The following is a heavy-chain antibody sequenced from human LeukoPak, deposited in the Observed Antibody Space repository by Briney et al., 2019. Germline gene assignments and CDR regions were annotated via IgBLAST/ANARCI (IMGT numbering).Heavy chain of an antibody. CDR1: GFTVSNKYM. CDR2: IYHSGST. CDR3: ARTFVGITFGGVIVYFDY. Sequence: PGGSLRLSCAASGFTVSNKYMTWVRQAPGKGLEWIGEIYHSGSTNYNPSLKSRVTISVDKSKSQFSLKLSSVTAADTAVYYCARTFVGITFGGVIVYFDYWGQGTLVTVSS. V-gene: IGHV4-4*02. D-gene: IGHD3-16*02. J-gene: IGHJ4*02.